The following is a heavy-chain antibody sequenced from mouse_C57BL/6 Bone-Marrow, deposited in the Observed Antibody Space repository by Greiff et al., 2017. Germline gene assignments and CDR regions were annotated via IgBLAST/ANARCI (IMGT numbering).Heavy chain of an antibody. CDR3: ARRWLLDY. Sequence: DVMLVESGGGLVKPGGSLKLSCAASGFTFSDYGMHWVRQAPEQGLEWVAYISSGSSTIYYADTVKGRFTISRDNAKNTLFLQMTSLRSEDTAMYYCARRWLLDYWGQGTTLTVSS. J-gene: IGHJ2*01. V-gene: IGHV5-17*01. CDR2: ISSGSSTI. D-gene: IGHD2-3*01. CDR1: GFTFSDYG.